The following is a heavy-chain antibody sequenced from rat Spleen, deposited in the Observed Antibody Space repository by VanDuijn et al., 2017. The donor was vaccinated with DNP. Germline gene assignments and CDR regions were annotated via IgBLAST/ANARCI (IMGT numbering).Heavy chain of an antibody. D-gene: IGHD1-1*01. CDR3: TRDLYNSDPFDY. J-gene: IGHJ2*01. V-gene: IGHV5-31*01. CDR1: GFTFNSYW. CDR2: ITSSGGTT. Sequence: EVQLVESGGDLVQPGRSLKLSCVVSGFTFNSYWMTWIRQVPGKGLEWIASITSSGGTTYYPDSVKGRFTISRDNAKNTLYLQMNSLRSGDTATYYCTRDLYNSDPFDYWGQGVMVTVSS.